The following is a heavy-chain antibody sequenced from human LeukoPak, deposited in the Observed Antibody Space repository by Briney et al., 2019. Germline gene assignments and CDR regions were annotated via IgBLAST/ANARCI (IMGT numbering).Heavy chain of an antibody. CDR3: ASVGPGGPHYYGSGSYYPVHY. CDR2: ISGSGGST. D-gene: IGHD3-10*01. V-gene: IGHV3-23*01. Sequence: PGGSLRLSCAASGFTFSSYAMSWVRQAPGKGLEWVSAISGSGGSTYYADSVKGRFIISRHNSKNTLYLQMNSLRAEDTAVYYCASVGPGGPHYYGSGSYYPVHYWGQGTLVTVSS. CDR1: GFTFSSYA. J-gene: IGHJ4*02.